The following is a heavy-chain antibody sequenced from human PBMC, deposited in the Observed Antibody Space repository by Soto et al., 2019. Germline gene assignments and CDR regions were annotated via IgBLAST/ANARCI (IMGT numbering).Heavy chain of an antibody. CDR3: ARPDRVTGPSAYYYYGMDV. CDR2: SIPIFGTA. Sequence: QVQLVQSGAEVKKPGSSVKVSCKAAGGTFSSYAISWVRQAPGQGLEWMGGSIPIFGTANYAQKFQGRVTITADESTSTAYIELSSLRSEDTAVYYCARPDRVTGPSAYYYYGMDVWGQGTTVTVSS. D-gene: IGHD1-20*01. CDR1: GGTFSSYA. J-gene: IGHJ6*02. V-gene: IGHV1-69*12.